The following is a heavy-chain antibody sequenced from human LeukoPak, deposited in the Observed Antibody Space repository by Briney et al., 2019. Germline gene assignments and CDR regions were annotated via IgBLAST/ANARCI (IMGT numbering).Heavy chain of an antibody. Sequence: SVKVSCKASGGTFSSYAISWVRQAPGQGLEWMGRIIPILGITNYAQKFQGRVTITADKSTSTAYMELSSLRSEDTAVYYCARDIVVVVAATPPGAFDIWGQGTMVTVSS. CDR1: GGTFSSYA. CDR3: ARDIVVVVAATPPGAFDI. D-gene: IGHD2-15*01. V-gene: IGHV1-69*04. CDR2: IIPILGIT. J-gene: IGHJ3*02.